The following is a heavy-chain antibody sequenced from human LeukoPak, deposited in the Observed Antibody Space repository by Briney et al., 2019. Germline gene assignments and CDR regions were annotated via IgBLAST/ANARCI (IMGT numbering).Heavy chain of an antibody. D-gene: IGHD3-22*01. Sequence: GASVKVSCKASGYTFTGYYMHWVRQAPGQGLEWMGWINPNSGGTNYAQKFQGRVTMTRDTSISTAYMELSRLRSDDTAVYYCARGAHYHDSSEGFDYWGQGTLVSLS. CDR1: GYTFTGYY. CDR3: ARGAHYHDSSEGFDY. CDR2: INPNSGGT. V-gene: IGHV1-2*02. J-gene: IGHJ4*02.